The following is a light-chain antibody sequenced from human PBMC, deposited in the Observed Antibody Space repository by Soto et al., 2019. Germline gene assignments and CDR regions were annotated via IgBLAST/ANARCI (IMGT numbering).Light chain of an antibody. Sequence: EIVLTQSPATLSLSPGERATLSCRASQSVSSSLAWYQQKPGQAPRLLMNDASNRATGIPARFSGSGSGTDFTLNISSLEPEDVAVYYCQQRSNWPPTFGQGTKVEIK. V-gene: IGKV3-11*01. CDR2: DAS. J-gene: IGKJ1*01. CDR3: QQRSNWPPT. CDR1: QSVSSS.